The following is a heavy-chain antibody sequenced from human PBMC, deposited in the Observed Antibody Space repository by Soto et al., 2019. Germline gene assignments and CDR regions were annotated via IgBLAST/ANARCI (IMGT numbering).Heavy chain of an antibody. D-gene: IGHD6-6*01. Sequence: EVHLVESGGGLVQPGGSLRLSCAASGFTFSDHYMDWVRQDPGKGLEWVGRTRNKANSYTTEYAASVKGRFTISRDESMNSLYLQMNSLKTDDTAPYYCARVYSSASGIDHRGQGTLVTGSS. CDR1: GFTFSDHY. V-gene: IGHV3-72*01. CDR3: ARVYSSASGIDH. CDR2: TRNKANSYTT. J-gene: IGHJ4*02.